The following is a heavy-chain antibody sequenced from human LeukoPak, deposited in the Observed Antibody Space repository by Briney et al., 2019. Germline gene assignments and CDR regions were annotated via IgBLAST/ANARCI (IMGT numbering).Heavy chain of an antibody. CDR1: GFAFSSYA. J-gene: IGHJ3*02. CDR3: ARVGDYSAFDI. CDR2: ISGSGGST. D-gene: IGHD4-17*01. Sequence: GGSLRLSCAASGFAFSSYAMSWVRQAPGEGLEWVSAISGSGGSTYYADSVKGRFTISRDTSKNTLYIQMNSLRAEDTAVYYCARVGDYSAFDIWGQGTMVTVSS. V-gene: IGHV3-23*01.